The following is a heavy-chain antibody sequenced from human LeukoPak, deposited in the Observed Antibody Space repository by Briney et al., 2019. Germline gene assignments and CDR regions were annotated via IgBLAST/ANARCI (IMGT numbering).Heavy chain of an antibody. D-gene: IGHD3-22*01. V-gene: IGHV4-59*01. CDR2: IYYSGST. J-gene: IGHJ4*02. CDR3: ASYSYYYDSSGYFDY. CDR1: DGSINSYY. Sequence: SETLSLTCSVSDGSINSYYWNWIRQPPGKGLEWIGYIYYSGSTNYNPSLKSRVTISVDTSKNQFSLKLSSVTAADTAVYYCASYSYYYDSSGYFDYWGQGTLVTVSS.